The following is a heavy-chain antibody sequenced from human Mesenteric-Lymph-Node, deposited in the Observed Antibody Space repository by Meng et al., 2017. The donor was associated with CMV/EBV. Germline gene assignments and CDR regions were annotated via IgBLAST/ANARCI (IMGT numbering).Heavy chain of an antibody. CDR2: IYTSGST. D-gene: IGHD3-10*01. CDR1: FTVNTNY. Sequence: FTVNTNYMNWVRQTPGKGLEWVSVIYTSGSTYYADSVKGRFTISRDNSKNTLYLQMNSLRAEDTAVYYCARNPPTGGSGTYYKYFDYWGQGTLVTVSS. V-gene: IGHV3-53*01. J-gene: IGHJ4*02. CDR3: ARNPPTGGSGTYYKYFDY.